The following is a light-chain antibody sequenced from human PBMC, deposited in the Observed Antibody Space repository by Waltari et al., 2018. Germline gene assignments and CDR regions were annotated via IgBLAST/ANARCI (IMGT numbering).Light chain of an antibody. V-gene: IGLV2-14*03. Sequence: QSALTQPASVSGSPGQSITIPCTGTSSDIGGYNYFSWYQEHPGRAPKLMIFDVSDRPSGVSNRFSGSKSGNTASLTISGLQADDEADYYCSSYTSSGTPWVFGGGTKLTVL. CDR3: SSYTSSGTPWV. J-gene: IGLJ3*02. CDR1: SSDIGGYNY. CDR2: DVS.